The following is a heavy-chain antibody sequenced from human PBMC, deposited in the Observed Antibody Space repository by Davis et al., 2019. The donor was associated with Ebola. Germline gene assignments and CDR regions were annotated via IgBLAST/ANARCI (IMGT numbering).Heavy chain of an antibody. Sequence: SETLSLTCAVYGGSFSGYYWSWIRQPPGKGLEWIGEVHPSGSTNYNPSLKSRVTISVDTSKNQFSLNLNSVTAADTAVYYCARGRDHAKSGVYWGQGTLVTVSS. CDR3: ARGRDHAKSGVY. J-gene: IGHJ4*02. V-gene: IGHV4-34*01. CDR1: GGSFSGYY. D-gene: IGHD1-14*01. CDR2: VHPSGST.